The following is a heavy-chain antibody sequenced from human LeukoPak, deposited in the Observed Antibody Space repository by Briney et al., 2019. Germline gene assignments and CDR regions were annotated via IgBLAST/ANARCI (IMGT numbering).Heavy chain of an antibody. CDR1: GYTFTNDG. D-gene: IGHD6-19*01. CDR2: INPNSGGT. V-gene: IGHV1-2*02. J-gene: IGHJ4*02. Sequence: ASVKVSCKASGYTFTNDGISWVRQAPRQGLEWMGWINPNSGGTNFAQKFQGRVTMTRDTSISTAYMEVNRLISDDTAVYYCARDRARWAVAGTLSWGYWGQGTLVTVSS. CDR3: ARDRARWAVAGTLSWGY.